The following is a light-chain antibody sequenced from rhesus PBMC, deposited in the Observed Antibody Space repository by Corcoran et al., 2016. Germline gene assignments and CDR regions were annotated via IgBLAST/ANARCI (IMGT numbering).Light chain of an antibody. Sequence: QAALTQPRSVSGSPGQSVTISCTGTSSDIGGYNYVSWYQQHPGTAPKLMIYEVSKLPSGVSDRFSGSKSGHTASLTISGLQAEDAADYYCSSFACSTSYIFGARTRLTVL. J-gene: IGLJ1*01. CDR3: SSFACSTSYI. CDR2: EVS. CDR1: SSDIGGYNY. V-gene: IGLV2-32*02.